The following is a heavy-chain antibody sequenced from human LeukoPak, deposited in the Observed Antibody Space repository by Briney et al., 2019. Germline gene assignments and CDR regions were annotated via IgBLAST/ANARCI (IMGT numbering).Heavy chain of an antibody. CDR1: GFTLSSYG. CDR3: AKDVVVVPATPFLGAFDI. Sequence: GGSLGLSCTASGFTLSSYGMAWVRQTPGKGLEWVAIIGGSGASTYYADSVKGRFTISRDNSKNTVYLQMNTLRAEDTAVYFCAKDVVVVPATPFLGAFDIWGQGTMVTVSS. J-gene: IGHJ3*02. D-gene: IGHD2-15*01. CDR2: IGGSGAST. V-gene: IGHV3-23*01.